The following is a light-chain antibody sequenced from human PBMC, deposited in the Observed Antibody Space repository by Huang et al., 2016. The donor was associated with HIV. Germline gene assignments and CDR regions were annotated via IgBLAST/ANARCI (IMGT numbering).Light chain of an antibody. J-gene: IGKJ4*01. CDR2: WAS. CDR1: QSVLYSSNNKNY. Sequence: DIVMTQSPDSLAVSLGERDTINCKSSQSVLYSSNNKNYLAWYQQKPGQPPKLLSYWASTLESGVPDRFSGSGSGTDFTLTISSLQAEDVAVYYCQQYYSTPLTFGGGTKVEIK. V-gene: IGKV4-1*01. CDR3: QQYYSTPLT.